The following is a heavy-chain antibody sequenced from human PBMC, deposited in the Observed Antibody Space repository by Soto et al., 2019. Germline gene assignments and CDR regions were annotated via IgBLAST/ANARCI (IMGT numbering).Heavy chain of an antibody. CDR3: ATADPKAYCGGDCYSAPYYYYYGMDV. V-gene: IGHV1-46*03. Sequence: ASVKVSCKASGYTFTSYYMHWVLQAPGQGLEWMGIINPSGGSTSYAQKFQGRVTMTRDTSTSTVYMELSSLRSEDTAVYYCATADPKAYCGGDCYSAPYYYYYGMDVWGQGTTVTVSS. J-gene: IGHJ6*02. CDR2: INPSGGST. D-gene: IGHD2-21*02. CDR1: GYTFTSYY.